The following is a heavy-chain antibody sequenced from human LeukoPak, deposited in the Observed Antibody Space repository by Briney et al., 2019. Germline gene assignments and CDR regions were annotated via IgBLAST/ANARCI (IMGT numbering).Heavy chain of an antibody. J-gene: IGHJ3*02. CDR3: ARKSGSYSVADFDI. Sequence: SQTLSLTCTVSGGSISSGTYYWSWIRQHPGKGLEWIGYINYSGSAYYTPSLKGRLTISVDTSKNQFALRLSSVTAADTALYYCARKSGSYSVADFDIWGQGTMVTVSS. CDR2: INYSGSA. CDR1: GGSISSGTYY. V-gene: IGHV4-31*03. D-gene: IGHD1-26*01.